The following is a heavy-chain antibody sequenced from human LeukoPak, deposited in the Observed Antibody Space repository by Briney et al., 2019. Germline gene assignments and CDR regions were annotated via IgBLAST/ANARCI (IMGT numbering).Heavy chain of an antibody. CDR3: AKDMGYYGSGSPLDY. V-gene: IGHV3-64*01. CDR1: GFSFSSYW. CDR2: ISSNGGST. J-gene: IGHJ4*02. Sequence: GGSLRLSCEASGFSFSSYWMSWVRQAPGKGLEYVSAISSNGGSTYYANSVKGRFTISRDNSKNSLYLQMNSLRTEDTALYYCAKDMGYYGSGSPLDYWGQGTLVTVSS. D-gene: IGHD3-10*01.